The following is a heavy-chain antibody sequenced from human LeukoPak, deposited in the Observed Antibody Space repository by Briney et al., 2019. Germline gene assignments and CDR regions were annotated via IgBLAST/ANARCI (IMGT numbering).Heavy chain of an antibody. J-gene: IGHJ4*02. CDR3: ATGGGIRSSGGAASIDY. D-gene: IGHD1-26*01. CDR1: GGSISSGDYY. V-gene: IGHV4-30-4*08. CDR2: IYYSGTT. Sequence: SETLSLTCTVSGGSISSGDYYWSWIRQPPGKGLEWIGYIYYSGTTYYNPSLKSRVTISVDTSKNQFSLKLSSVTAADTAVYYGATGGGIRSSGGAASIDYWGQGTLVTVSS.